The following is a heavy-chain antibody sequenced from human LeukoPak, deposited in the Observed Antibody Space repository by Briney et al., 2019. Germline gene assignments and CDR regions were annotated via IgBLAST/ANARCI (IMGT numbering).Heavy chain of an antibody. CDR1: GFTFSTFA. V-gene: IGHV3-23*01. CDR3: AKCLFGSVVTMVRGVTMPGNV. CDR2: ISGSGGST. Sequence: GGSLRLSCAASGFTFSTFAMIWVRQPPGKGLEWVSAISGSGGSTYYADSVKGRFTISRDNSKNTLYLQMNSLRAEDTAVYYCAKCLFGSVVTMVRGVTMPGNVWGKGTTVTISS. D-gene: IGHD3-10*01. J-gene: IGHJ6*04.